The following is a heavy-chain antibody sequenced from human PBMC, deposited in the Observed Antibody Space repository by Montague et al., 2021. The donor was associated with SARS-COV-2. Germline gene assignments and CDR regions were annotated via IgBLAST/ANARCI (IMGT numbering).Heavy chain of an antibody. J-gene: IGHJ6*02. CDR2: IFHSGRT. D-gene: IGHD3-22*01. V-gene: IGHV4-59*01. Sequence: SETLSLTCTVSGGSIDSFYWSWIRRHPGKGLEWIGCIFHSGRTYYNPSLKSRVSMSVDTSKNQVSLRLSSLTAADTAVYYCARGGYYDNTGYYSDYYYNMDVWGQGTTVTVSS. CDR3: ARGGYYDNTGYYSDYYYNMDV. CDR1: GGSIDSFY.